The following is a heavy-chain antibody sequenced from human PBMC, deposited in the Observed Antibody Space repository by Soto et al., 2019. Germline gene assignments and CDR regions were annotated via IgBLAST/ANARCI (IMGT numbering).Heavy chain of an antibody. V-gene: IGHV4-34*01. D-gene: IGHD3-3*01. CDR3: ARIREWLLYRYYYYGMDV. Sequence: SETLSLTCAVYGGSFSGYYWSWIRQPPGKGLEWIGEINHSGSTNYNPSLKSRVTISVDTSKNQFSLKLSSVTAADTAVYYCARIREWLLYRYYYYGMDVWGQGTTVTVSS. J-gene: IGHJ6*02. CDR1: GGSFSGYY. CDR2: INHSGST.